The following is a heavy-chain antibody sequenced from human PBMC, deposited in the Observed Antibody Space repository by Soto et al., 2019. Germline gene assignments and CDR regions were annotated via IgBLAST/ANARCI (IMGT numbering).Heavy chain of an antibody. D-gene: IGHD6-6*01. V-gene: IGHV4-31*03. CDR3: ARLAARYYYYYGMDV. CDR1: GGSISSGGYY. CDR2: IYYSGST. Sequence: SETLSLTCTVSGGSISSGGYYLSWISLHPGKGVESIGYIYYSGSTYYNPSLKSRVTMSVDTSKNQFYMKLSSVTPADTAVYYCARLAARYYYYYGMDVWGQGTKVSVSS. J-gene: IGHJ6*02.